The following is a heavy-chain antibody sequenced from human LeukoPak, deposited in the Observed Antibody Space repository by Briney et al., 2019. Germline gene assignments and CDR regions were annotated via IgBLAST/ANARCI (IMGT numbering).Heavy chain of an antibody. CDR2: MNPNSGNT. CDR3: ARVKSGTMRVDY. V-gene: IGHV1-8*03. D-gene: IGHD1-7*01. CDR1: GYTFTSYD. Sequence: ASVKVSFKASGYTFTSYDINWVRQATGQGLEWMGWMNPNSGNTGYAQKFQGRVTITRNTSISTAYMELSSLRSEDTAVYYCARVKSGTMRVDYWGQGTLVTVSS. J-gene: IGHJ4*02.